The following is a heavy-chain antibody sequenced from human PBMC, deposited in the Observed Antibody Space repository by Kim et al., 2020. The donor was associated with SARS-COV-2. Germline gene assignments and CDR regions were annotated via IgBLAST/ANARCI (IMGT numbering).Heavy chain of an antibody. J-gene: IGHJ6*02. Sequence: GGSLRLSCAGSGLTFNTYGMHWVRQAPGKGLEWLAVISHDGSERYYVDAVKGRFTISRDNSMNTLYLQMNSLRPEDTAIYYCAKVEHFFDSFNLQDTYFYYGMDVWGQGTTVTVSS. D-gene: IGHD3-22*01. V-gene: IGHV3-30*18. CDR1: GLTFNTYG. CDR3: AKVEHFFDSFNLQDTYFYYGMDV. CDR2: ISHDGSER.